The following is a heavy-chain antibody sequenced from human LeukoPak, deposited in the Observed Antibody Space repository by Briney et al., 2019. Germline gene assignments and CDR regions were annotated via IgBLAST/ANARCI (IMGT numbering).Heavy chain of an antibody. CDR2: ISSSDNTI. Sequence: GGSLRLSCAASGFTFSSYEMNWVRQAPGKGLEWVSYISSSDNTIYYADSVKGRFTISRDNAKNSLYLQMNSLRAEDTAVYYCAKDINWVGGYWGQGTLVTVSS. J-gene: IGHJ4*02. V-gene: IGHV3-48*03. CDR3: AKDINWVGGY. CDR1: GFTFSSYE. D-gene: IGHD7-27*01.